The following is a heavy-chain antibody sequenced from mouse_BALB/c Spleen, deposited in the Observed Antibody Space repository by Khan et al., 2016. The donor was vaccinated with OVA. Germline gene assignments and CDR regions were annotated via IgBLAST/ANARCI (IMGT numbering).Heavy chain of an antibody. CDR1: GYTFTDYA. V-gene: IGHV1S137*01. J-gene: IGHJ3*01. CDR2: ISTQYGDA. CDR3: ARGSVEYMFAY. D-gene: IGHD1-3*01. Sequence: VQLQESGAELVRPGVSVKISCKGSGYTFTDYAMHWVKQSHAKSLEWIGVISTQYGDASYNQKFKGKATMTVDKSSSTAYMELARLTADYSAIYYCARGSVEYMFAYWGQGILVTVSA.